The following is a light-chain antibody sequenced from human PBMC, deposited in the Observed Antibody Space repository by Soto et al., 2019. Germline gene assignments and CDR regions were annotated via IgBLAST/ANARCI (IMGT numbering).Light chain of an antibody. CDR3: QQYNNWPQT. CDR2: GAS. Sequence: EIVITQSPATLSVSPGERATLSFRASQSVRSSIAWYQHKPGQAPRLLIYGASTRATGIPARISGSGSGTEFTLTISSLQSEDFAVYYCQQYNNWPQTFGQGTKVDIK. V-gene: IGKV3-15*01. J-gene: IGKJ1*01. CDR1: QSVRSS.